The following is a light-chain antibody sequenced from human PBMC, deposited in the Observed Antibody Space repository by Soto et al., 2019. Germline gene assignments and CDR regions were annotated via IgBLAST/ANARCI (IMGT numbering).Light chain of an antibody. CDR2: KAS. J-gene: IGKJ4*01. CDR1: QTISSW. V-gene: IGKV1-5*03. Sequence: DIQMTQSPSTLSGSVGDRVTITCRASQTISSWLAWYQQKPGKAPKLLIYKASTLKSGVPARFTGSGSGTDFTLTITDLQSEDFATYYCQQYYSYPLAFGGGTKVDIK. CDR3: QQYYSYPLA.